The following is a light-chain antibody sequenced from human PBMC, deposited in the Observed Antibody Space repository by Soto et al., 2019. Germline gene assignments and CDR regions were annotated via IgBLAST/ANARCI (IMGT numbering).Light chain of an antibody. J-gene: IGLJ1*01. CDR3: SSYAGSSTYV. Sequence: QSVLTQPPSASGSPGQSVTISCTGTSSDVGGYNYVAWFQQHPGKAPKLMIYEVTKRPSGVPDHFSGSKSGNTASLTVSGLQAEDEADYYCSSYAGSSTYVFGTGTKLTVL. CDR1: SSDVGGYNY. CDR2: EVT. V-gene: IGLV2-8*01.